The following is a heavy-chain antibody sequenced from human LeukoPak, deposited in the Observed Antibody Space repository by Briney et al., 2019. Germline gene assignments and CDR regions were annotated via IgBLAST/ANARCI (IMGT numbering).Heavy chain of an antibody. CDR3: AREGLLRFLEWSDNWFDP. D-gene: IGHD3-3*01. J-gene: IGHJ5*02. CDR2: INPNSGGT. CDR1: GYTFTSYY. V-gene: IGHV1-2*02. Sequence: ASVKVSCKASGYTFTSYYMHWVRQAPGQGLEWMGWINPNSGGTNYAQKFQGRVTMTRDTSISTAYMELSRLRSDDTAVYYCAREGLLRFLEWSDNWFDPWGQGTLVTVSS.